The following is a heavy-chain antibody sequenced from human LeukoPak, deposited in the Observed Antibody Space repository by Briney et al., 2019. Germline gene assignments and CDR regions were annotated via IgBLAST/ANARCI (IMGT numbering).Heavy chain of an antibody. Sequence: GGSLRLSCAASGFTFSSYSMNWVRQAPGKGLEWVSYISSSSSTIYYADSVKGRFTISRDNAKNSLYLQMNSLRAEDTAVYYCARGFPIAARSGRNAFDIWGQGTMVTVSS. J-gene: IGHJ3*02. V-gene: IGHV3-48*01. CDR2: ISSSSSTI. CDR1: GFTFSSYS. CDR3: ARGFPIAARSGRNAFDI. D-gene: IGHD6-6*01.